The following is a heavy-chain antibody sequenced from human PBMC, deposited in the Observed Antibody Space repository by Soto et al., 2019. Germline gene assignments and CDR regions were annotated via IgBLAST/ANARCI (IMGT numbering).Heavy chain of an antibody. Sequence: ASVKVSCKASGYTFTSYGISWVRQAPGQGLEWMGWISAYNGNTNYAQKHQGRVTMATDTSTSTAYMELRSLRSDDTAVYYCAREYFYDSSGYYSPWGQGTLVTVSS. CDR1: GYTFTSYG. D-gene: IGHD3-22*01. CDR3: AREYFYDSSGYYSP. CDR2: ISAYNGNT. V-gene: IGHV1-18*01. J-gene: IGHJ5*02.